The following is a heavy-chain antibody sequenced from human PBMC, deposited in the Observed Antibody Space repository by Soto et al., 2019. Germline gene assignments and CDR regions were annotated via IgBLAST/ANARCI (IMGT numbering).Heavy chain of an antibody. D-gene: IGHD2-2*01. Sequence: GGSLRLSCVASGFTFSSYVMSWVRQAPGKGLEWVSGISGGGSTKYYADSVKGRFTISRDNSKNTLYLQMDSLRAEDTAVYYCARGLSCISTSCHVGPVDVWGQGTTVTVSS. CDR3: ARGLSCISTSCHVGPVDV. CDR2: ISGGGSTK. J-gene: IGHJ6*02. V-gene: IGHV3-23*01. CDR1: GFTFSSYV.